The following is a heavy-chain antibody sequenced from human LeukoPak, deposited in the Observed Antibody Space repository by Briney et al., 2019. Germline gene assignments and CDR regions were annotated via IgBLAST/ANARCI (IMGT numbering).Heavy chain of an antibody. CDR3: ARVSDHQSAAGTR. CDR1: GGTFSSYA. J-gene: IGHJ4*02. Sequence: SVKVSCKASGGTFSSYAISWVRQAPGQGLEWMGGIIPIFGTANYAQKFQGRVTITADESTSTAYTELSSLRSEDTAVYYCARVSDHQSAAGTRWGQGTLVTVSS. V-gene: IGHV1-69*13. CDR2: IIPIFGTA. D-gene: IGHD6-13*01.